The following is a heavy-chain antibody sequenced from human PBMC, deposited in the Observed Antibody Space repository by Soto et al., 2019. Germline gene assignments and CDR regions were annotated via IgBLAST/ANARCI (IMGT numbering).Heavy chain of an antibody. Sequence: QVQLVQSGAEVKKPGSSVKVSCKASGGTFSSYAISWVRQAPGQGLEWMGGIIPIFGTANYAQKFQGRVTITADESTSTAYMELSSLRSEDTAVYYCARGYVLRFLEWSYGMDVWGQGTTVTVSS. CDR2: IIPIFGTA. D-gene: IGHD3-3*01. CDR1: GGTFSSYA. CDR3: ARGYVLRFLEWSYGMDV. J-gene: IGHJ6*02. V-gene: IGHV1-69*01.